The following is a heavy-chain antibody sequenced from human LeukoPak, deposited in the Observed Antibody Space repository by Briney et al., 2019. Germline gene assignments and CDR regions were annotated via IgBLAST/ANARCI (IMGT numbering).Heavy chain of an antibody. CDR2: ISGSGGST. V-gene: IGHV3-23*01. CDR1: GFTFSTFA. Sequence: GGSLRLSCAASGFTFSTFAMIWVRQPPGKGLEWVSTISGSGGSTFFADSVKGRFTISRDNSKNTLYLQMNSLRAGDTALYYCARVPTDPSEPLPPHAFDIWGQGTMVTVSS. CDR3: ARVPTDPSEPLPPHAFDI. D-gene: IGHD1-14*01. J-gene: IGHJ3*02.